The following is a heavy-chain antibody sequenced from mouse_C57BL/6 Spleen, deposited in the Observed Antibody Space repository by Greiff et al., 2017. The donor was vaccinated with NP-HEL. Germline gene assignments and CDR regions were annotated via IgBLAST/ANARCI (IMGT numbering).Heavy chain of an antibody. D-gene: IGHD2-3*01. CDR3: ARGGLLQYFDV. CDR1: GYTFTSYW. CDR2: IDPSDSYT. J-gene: IGHJ1*03. V-gene: IGHV1-59*01. Sequence: VQLQQPGAELVRPGTSVKLSCKASGYTFTSYWMHWVKQRPGQGLEWIGVIDPSDSYTNYNQKFKGKATLTVDTSSSTAYMQLSSLTSEDSAVYYCARGGLLQYFDVWGTGTTVTVSS.